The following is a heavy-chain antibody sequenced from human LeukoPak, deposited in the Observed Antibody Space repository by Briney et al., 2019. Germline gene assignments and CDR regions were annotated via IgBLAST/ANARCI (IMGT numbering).Heavy chain of an antibody. V-gene: IGHV3-7*01. CDR1: GFIFSNYW. Sequence: GGSLRLSCAASGFIFSNYWMTWVRQAPGKGLEWVANIRGDGYEKHFADSVKGRFTISRDNAKNSVDLQMNNLRAEDTAVFYCVRNGDYYRLDSWGQGTLVTVSS. CDR2: IRGDGYEK. J-gene: IGHJ4*02. CDR3: VRNGDYYRLDS. D-gene: IGHD2-21*02.